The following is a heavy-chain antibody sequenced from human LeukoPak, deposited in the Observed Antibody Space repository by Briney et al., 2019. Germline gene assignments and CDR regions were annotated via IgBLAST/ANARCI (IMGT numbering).Heavy chain of an antibody. D-gene: IGHD4-17*01. CDR3: ARDLGDGDYVF. V-gene: IGHV3-74*01. CDR2: INTDGSST. CDR1: GFTFSSYW. Sequence: GGSLRLSCAASGFTFSSYWMHWVRHAPGKGLVWVSRINTDGSSTSYADSVKGRFTISRDNAKNTLYLQMNSLRAEDTALYYCARDLGDGDYVFWGQGTLVTVSS. J-gene: IGHJ4*02.